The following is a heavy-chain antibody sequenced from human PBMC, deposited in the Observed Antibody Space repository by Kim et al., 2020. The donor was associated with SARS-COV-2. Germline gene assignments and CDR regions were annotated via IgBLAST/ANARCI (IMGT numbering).Heavy chain of an antibody. V-gene: IGHV3-30*04. CDR3: AREKGDYEDYVDY. CDR1: GFTFTNYA. CDR2: ISYDGSNK. Sequence: GGSLRLSCAASGFTFTNYAMHWVRQAPGKGLEWVAVISYDGSNKYYADSVKGRFTISRDNAKNTLYLQMNSLRAEDTAVYYCAREKGDYEDYVDYWGQGTLVTVSS. D-gene: IGHD3-22*01. J-gene: IGHJ4*02.